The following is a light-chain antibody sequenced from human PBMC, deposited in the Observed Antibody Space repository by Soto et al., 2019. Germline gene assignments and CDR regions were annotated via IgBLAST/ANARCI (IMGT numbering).Light chain of an antibody. V-gene: IGKV3-11*01. CDR2: DAS. CDR3: QQRSNWPPAVT. CDR1: QSVSSY. J-gene: IGKJ4*01. Sequence: EIVLTQSPATLSLSPGERATLSCRASQSVSSYLAWYQQKPGQAPRLLIYDASNSATGIPARFSGSGSGTDFTLTISSLEPEDFAVYYCQQRSNWPPAVTFGGGTKVEIK.